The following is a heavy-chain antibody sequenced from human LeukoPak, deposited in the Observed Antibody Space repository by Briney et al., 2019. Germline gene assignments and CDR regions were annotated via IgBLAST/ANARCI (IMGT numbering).Heavy chain of an antibody. CDR2: ISAYNGNT. J-gene: IGHJ4*02. D-gene: IGHD1-1*01. CDR1: GYTLTELS. V-gene: IGHV1-18*01. CDR3: AREELEFDY. Sequence: ASVKVSCKVSGYTLTELSMHWVRQAPGQGLEWMGWISAYNGNTNYAQKLQGRVTMTTDTSTSTAYMELRSLRSDDTAVYYCAREELEFDYWGQGTLVTVSS.